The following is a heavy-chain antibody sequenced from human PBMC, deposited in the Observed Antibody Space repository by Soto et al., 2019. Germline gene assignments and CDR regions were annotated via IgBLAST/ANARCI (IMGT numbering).Heavy chain of an antibody. D-gene: IGHD2-8*01. V-gene: IGHV1-2*04. CDR3: ARTPNNGRAGVYGMDV. CDR2: IDGDSGDT. Sequence: QVQLVQSGAEVKKPGASVKVSCKAPGYTFTNYYIHWVRQAPGQGLEWMGWIDGDSGDTKDAQKFQGWVTMTRDTSINTAYMELSRLTSDDTAVYYCARTPNNGRAGVYGMDVWGQGTTVTVSS. J-gene: IGHJ6*02. CDR1: GYTFTNYY.